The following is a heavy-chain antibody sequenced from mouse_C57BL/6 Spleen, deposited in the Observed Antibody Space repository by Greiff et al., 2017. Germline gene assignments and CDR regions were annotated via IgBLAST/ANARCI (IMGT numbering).Heavy chain of an antibody. CDR3: ARGDGYLAWFAY. D-gene: IGHD2-2*01. V-gene: IGHV3-6*01. Sequence: EVKLMESGPGLVKPSQSLSLTCSVTGYSITSGYYWNWIRQFPGNKLEWMGYISYDGSNNYNPSLKNRISITRDTSKNQFFLKLNSVTTEDTATYYCARGDGYLAWFAYWGQGTLVTVSA. CDR1: GYSITSGYY. CDR2: ISYDGSN. J-gene: IGHJ3*01.